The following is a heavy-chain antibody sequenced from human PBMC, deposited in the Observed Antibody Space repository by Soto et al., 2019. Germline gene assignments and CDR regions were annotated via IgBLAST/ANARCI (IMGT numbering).Heavy chain of an antibody. J-gene: IGHJ6*02. CDR3: GSGKDGMDV. CDR1: GGPIRSYC. CDR2: IYDSGNT. D-gene: IGHD3-10*01. Sequence: PSETLSLTCTVSGGPIRSYCWSWIRQPPGKGLEWIGYIYDSGNTDYNPSLRSRVTISVDTSKNQFSLKLSSVTTADTAVYYYGSGKDGMDVWGQGTTVTVSS. V-gene: IGHV4-59*01.